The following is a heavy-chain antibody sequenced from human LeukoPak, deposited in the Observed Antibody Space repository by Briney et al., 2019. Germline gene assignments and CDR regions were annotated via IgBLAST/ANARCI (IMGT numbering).Heavy chain of an antibody. CDR2: ISWNSGSI. CDR1: GFTFDDYA. CDR3: AKDKRTYYYGSGSARNFDY. V-gene: IGHV3-9*01. Sequence: PGGSLRLSCAASGFTFDDYATHWVRQAPGKGLEWVSGISWNSGSIGYADSVKGRFTISRDNAKNSLYLQMNSLRAEDTALYYCAKDKRTYYYGSGSARNFDYWGQGTLVTVSS. J-gene: IGHJ4*02. D-gene: IGHD3-10*01.